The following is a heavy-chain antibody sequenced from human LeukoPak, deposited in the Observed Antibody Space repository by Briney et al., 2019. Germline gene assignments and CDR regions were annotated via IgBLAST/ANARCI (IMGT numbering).Heavy chain of an antibody. Sequence: SETLSLTCTVSGGSISRTSYYWGWLRQPPGKGLEWIGSIYYSGSTHYNPSLKSRVTISVDTSKNHFYRKLSSVTAADTAMYYCARLDYGAPDHWGQGTLVTVSS. J-gene: IGHJ4*02. V-gene: IGHV4-39*02. CDR1: GGSISRTSYY. CDR2: IYYSGST. CDR3: ARLDYGAPDH. D-gene: IGHD4-17*01.